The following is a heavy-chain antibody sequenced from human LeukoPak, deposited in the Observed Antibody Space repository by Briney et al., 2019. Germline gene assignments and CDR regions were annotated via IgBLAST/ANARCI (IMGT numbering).Heavy chain of an antibody. V-gene: IGHV4-34*01. J-gene: IGHJ5*02. Sequence: SETLSLTCAVYGGSFSGYYWSWIRQPPGKGLEWIGEINHSGSTNYNPSLKSRVTISVDTSKNQFSLKLSSVTAADTAVYYCAGSKGGRGFDPWGQGTLVTVSS. CDR3: AGSKGGRGFDP. CDR1: GGSFSGYY. D-gene: IGHD3-16*01. CDR2: INHSGST.